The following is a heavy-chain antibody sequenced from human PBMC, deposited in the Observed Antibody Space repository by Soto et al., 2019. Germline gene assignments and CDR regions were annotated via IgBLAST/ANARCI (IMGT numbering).Heavy chain of an antibody. CDR1: GSNLSAHD. Sequence: EVQMVESGGGLVQPGGSLRLSCAASGSNLSAHDMHWVRQVKGKGLEWVSALVVAGNTFESASVKGRFTISRENAKNSMYLQMKSLRAGDTAVYFCARGADFWSGSRSYHYAYDLDVWCHGTTVSVSS. V-gene: IGHV3-13*01. CDR3: ARGADFWSGSRSYHYAYDLDV. J-gene: IGHJ6*02. CDR2: LVVAGNT. D-gene: IGHD3-3*01.